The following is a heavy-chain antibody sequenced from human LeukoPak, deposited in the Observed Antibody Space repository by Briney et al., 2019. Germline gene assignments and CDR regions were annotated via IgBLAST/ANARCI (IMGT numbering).Heavy chain of an antibody. CDR2: INHSGST. Sequence: SETPSLTCAVYGGSFSGYYWSWIRQPPGKGLEWIGEINHSGSTNYNPSLKSRVTISVDTSKNQFSLKLSSVTAADTAVYYCARGCLYYDILTGYRMSCYFDYWGQGTLVTVSS. CDR1: GGSFSGYY. J-gene: IGHJ4*02. D-gene: IGHD3-9*01. V-gene: IGHV4-34*01. CDR3: ARGCLYYDILTGYRMSCYFDY.